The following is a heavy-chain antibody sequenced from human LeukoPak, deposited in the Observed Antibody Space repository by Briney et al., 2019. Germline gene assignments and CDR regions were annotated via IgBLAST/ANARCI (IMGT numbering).Heavy chain of an antibody. CDR1: GFTFSSYA. D-gene: IGHD3-10*01. CDR2: ISSNGGST. J-gene: IGHJ4*02. V-gene: IGHV3-64*01. Sequence: GGSLRLSCAASGFTFSSYAMHWVRQAPGKGLEYVSAISSNGGSTYYANSVKGRFTISRDNSKNTLYLQMGSLRAEDMAVYYCARGSNYYGSGSSIYYFDYWGQGTLVTVSS. CDR3: ARGSNYYGSGSSIYYFDY.